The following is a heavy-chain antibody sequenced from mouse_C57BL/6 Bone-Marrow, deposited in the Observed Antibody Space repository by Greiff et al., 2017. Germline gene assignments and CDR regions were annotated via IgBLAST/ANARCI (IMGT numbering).Heavy chain of an antibody. V-gene: IGHV5-6*01. CDR1: GFTFSSYG. CDR3: ARQGYDYDGDWYFDV. CDR2: ISSGGSYT. J-gene: IGHJ1*03. D-gene: IGHD2-4*01. Sequence: EVQGVESGGDLVKPGGSLKLSCAASGFTFSSYGMSWVRQTPDKRLEWVATISSGGSYTYYPDSVKGRFTISRDNAKNTLYLQMSSLKSEDTAMYYCARQGYDYDGDWYFDVWGTGTTVTVSS.